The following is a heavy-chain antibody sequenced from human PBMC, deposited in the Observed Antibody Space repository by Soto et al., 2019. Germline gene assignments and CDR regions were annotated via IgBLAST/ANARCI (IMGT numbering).Heavy chain of an antibody. CDR2: INAGNGNT. J-gene: IGHJ4*02. V-gene: IGHV1-3*01. CDR3: VRGGADFDY. Sequence: QVQLAQSGAEVKKPGASVKVSCKASGYTFTSYAMHWVRQAPGQRLEWMRWINAGNGNTKYSQKFQGRVTITSDKSASTAYMELSRLRSGYTAVYYCVRGGADFDYWGQGTLVTVSS. CDR1: GYTFTSYA. D-gene: IGHD6-25*01.